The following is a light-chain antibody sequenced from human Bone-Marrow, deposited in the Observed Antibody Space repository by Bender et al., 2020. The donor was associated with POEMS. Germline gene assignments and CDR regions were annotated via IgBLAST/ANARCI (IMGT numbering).Light chain of an antibody. CDR3: QVWDNSGHHWV. CDR1: NIGTYT. V-gene: IGLV3-21*04. Sequence: HPLTQPPSVSAAPGKPARTTCGGNNIGTYTVHWYQQKAGQAPVLPIYYDTDRPPGIPDRFSGSNSGYTATLTISRVEAGDEADYYCQVWDNSGHHWVFGGGTQLTVL. J-gene: IGLJ3*02. CDR2: YDT.